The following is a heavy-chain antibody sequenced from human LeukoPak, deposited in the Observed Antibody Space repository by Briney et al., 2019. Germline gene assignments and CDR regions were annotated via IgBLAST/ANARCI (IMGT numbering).Heavy chain of an antibody. CDR3: AREGYSSSRFGYNWFDP. CDR2: IIPIFGTA. V-gene: IGHV1-69*05. CDR1: GGTFSSYA. Sequence: ASVKVSCKASGGTFSSYAISWVRQAPGQGLEWMGGIIPIFGTANYAQKFQGRVTITTDESTSTAYMELSSLRSEDTAVYYCAREGYSSSRFGYNWFDPWGQGTLVTVSS. J-gene: IGHJ5*02. D-gene: IGHD6-6*01.